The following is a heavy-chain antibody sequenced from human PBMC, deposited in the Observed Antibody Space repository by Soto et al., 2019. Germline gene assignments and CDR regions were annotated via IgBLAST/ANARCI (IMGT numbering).Heavy chain of an antibody. D-gene: IGHD6-13*01. J-gene: IGHJ4*02. CDR3: AKTGQNDLAWPPRTSSWYYFDY. V-gene: IGHV3-23*01. CDR2: ISGSGGST. CDR1: GFTFSSYA. Sequence: GSLRLSCAASGFTFSSYAMSWVRQAPGKGLEWVSAISGSGGSTYYADSVKGRFTISRDNSKNTLYLQMNSLRAEDTAVYYCAKTGQNDLAWPPRTSSWYYFDYWGQGTLVTVSS.